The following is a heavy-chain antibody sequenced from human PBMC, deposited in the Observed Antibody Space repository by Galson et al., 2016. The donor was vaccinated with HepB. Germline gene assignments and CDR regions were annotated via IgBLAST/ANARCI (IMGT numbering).Heavy chain of an antibody. V-gene: IGHV1-2*06. Sequence: SVKVSCKASGYTFTGYYMHWVRQAPGQGLEWMGRINPNSGGTNYAQKFQGRVTMTRDTSISTAYMGLSRLRSDDTAVYYCTRGEYLLGWLDPWGQGTLVTVSS. CDR1: GYTFTGYY. J-gene: IGHJ5*02. CDR3: TRGEYLLGWLDP. CDR2: INPNSGGT. D-gene: IGHD2/OR15-2a*01.